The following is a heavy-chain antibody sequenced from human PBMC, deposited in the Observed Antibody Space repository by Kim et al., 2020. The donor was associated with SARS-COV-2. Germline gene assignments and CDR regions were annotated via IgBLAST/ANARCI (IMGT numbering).Heavy chain of an antibody. J-gene: IGHJ4*02. Sequence: GTGRFTNSGDNSKNTLDLEMNSLRAEDTAVYYCAKGADIVAPFDYWGQGTLVTVSS. D-gene: IGHD5-12*01. V-gene: IGHV3-23*01. CDR3: AKGADIVAPFDY.